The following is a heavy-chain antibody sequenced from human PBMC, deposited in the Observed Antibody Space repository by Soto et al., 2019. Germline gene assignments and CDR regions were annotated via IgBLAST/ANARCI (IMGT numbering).Heavy chain of an antibody. J-gene: IGHJ4*02. D-gene: IGHD6-13*01. CDR1: GFTFSSYA. CDR3: ARRGPGTDFDY. V-gene: IGHV3-23*01. CDR2: ISGSGDST. Sequence: EVQLLDSGGGLVQPGGSLRLSCAASGFTFSSYAMNWVRQAPGKGLEWVSVISGSGDSTYYADSVKGRFTSSRDNSKNTLYLQMNSLRAEDTAVYYCARRGPGTDFDYWGQGTLVTVSS.